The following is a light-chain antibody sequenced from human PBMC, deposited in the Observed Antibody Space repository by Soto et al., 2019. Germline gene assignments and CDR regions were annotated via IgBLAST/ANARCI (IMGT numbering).Light chain of an antibody. Sequence: EIVLTQSPATLSSFPGDRVTLSCRASHSINTRLAWYQHRPGQAPRLLIYQTSIRAAGIPARFSASGSGTDFTLTISDVHPEDFALYYCHQRQSWPRTFGQGTKVDI. CDR1: HSINTR. J-gene: IGKJ1*01. V-gene: IGKV3-11*01. CDR2: QTS. CDR3: HQRQSWPRT.